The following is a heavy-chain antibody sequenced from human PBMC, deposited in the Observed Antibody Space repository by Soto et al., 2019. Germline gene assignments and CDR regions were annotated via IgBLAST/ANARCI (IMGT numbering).Heavy chain of an antibody. CDR3: ARGHSSSFYGMDV. CDR1: GFTFSSVG. V-gene: IGHV3-33*01. CDR2: IWYDGSNK. D-gene: IGHD6-6*01. Sequence: QVQLVESGGGVVQPGRSLRLSCAASGFTFSSVGMHWVRQAPGKGLEWVAVIWYDGSNKYYADSVKGRFTISRDNSKNALYLQMNSLRAEYTAVYYCARGHSSSFYGMDVWGQGTTVTVSS. J-gene: IGHJ6*02.